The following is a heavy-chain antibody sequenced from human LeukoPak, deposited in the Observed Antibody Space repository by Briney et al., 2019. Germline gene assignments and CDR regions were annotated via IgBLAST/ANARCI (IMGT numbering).Heavy chain of an antibody. CDR2: INHSGST. CDR3: ARGGSYCSSTSCYDRIPRGWFDP. J-gene: IGHJ5*02. CDR1: Y. Sequence: YXXXIRQPPGXXXEXIGEINHSGSTNYNPSLKSRVTISVDTSKNQFSLKLSSVTAADTAVYYCARGGSYCSSTSCYDRIPRGWFDPWGQGTLVTVSS. D-gene: IGHD2-2*01. V-gene: IGHV4-34*01.